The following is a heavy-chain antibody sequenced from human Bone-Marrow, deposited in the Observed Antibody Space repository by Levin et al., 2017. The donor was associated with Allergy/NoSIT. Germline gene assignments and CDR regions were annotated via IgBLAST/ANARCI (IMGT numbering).Heavy chain of an antibody. CDR3: ARDTRSDILTGYYITPFDY. Sequence: SCAASGFTFSSYWMHWVRQAPGKGLVWVSRINSDGSSTSYADSVKGRFTISRDNAKNTLYLQMNSLRAEDTAVYYCARDTRSDILTGYYITPFDYWGQGTLVTVSS. J-gene: IGHJ4*02. V-gene: IGHV3-74*01. CDR2: INSDGSST. D-gene: IGHD3-9*01. CDR1: GFTFSSYW.